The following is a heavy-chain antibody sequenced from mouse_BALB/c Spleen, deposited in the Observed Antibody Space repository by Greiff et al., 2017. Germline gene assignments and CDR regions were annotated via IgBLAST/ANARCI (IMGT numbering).Heavy chain of an antibody. CDR2: ISDGGSYT. D-gene: IGHD4-1*01. J-gene: IGHJ2*01. V-gene: IGHV5-4*02. CDR1: GFTFSDYY. CDR3: ARDGELGRYFDY. Sequence: EVHLVESGGGLVKPGGSLKLSCAASGFTFSDYYMYWVRQTPEKRLEWVATISDGGSYTYYPDSVKGRFTISRDNAKNNLYLQMSSLKSEDTAMYYCARDGELGRYFDYWGQGTTLTVSS.